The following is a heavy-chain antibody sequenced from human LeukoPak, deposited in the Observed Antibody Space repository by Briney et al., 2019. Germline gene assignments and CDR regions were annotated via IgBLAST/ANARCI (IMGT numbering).Heavy chain of an antibody. J-gene: IGHJ6*03. CDR2: INHSGST. Sequence: PSETLSLTCAVYGGSFSGYYWSWIRQPPGKGLEWIGEINHSGSTNYNPSLKSRVTISVDTSKNQFSLKLSSVTAADTAVYYCARVYITIFGVVRLNYYMDVWGKGTTVTVSS. CDR3: ARVYITIFGVVRLNYYMDV. D-gene: IGHD3-3*01. CDR1: GGSFSGYY. V-gene: IGHV4-34*01.